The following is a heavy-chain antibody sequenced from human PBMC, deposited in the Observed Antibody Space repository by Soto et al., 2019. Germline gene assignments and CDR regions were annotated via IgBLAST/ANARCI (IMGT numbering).Heavy chain of an antibody. CDR3: ARACSGGSCFSERHLYHQYLMSFRAQGSSDL. V-gene: IGHV3-21*01. CDR2: ISSSSSYI. D-gene: IGHD2-15*01. CDR1: GFTFSSYS. Sequence: GGSLRLSCAASGFTFSSYSMNWVRQAPGKGLEWVSSISSSSSYIYYADSVKGRFTISRDNAKNSLYLQMNSLRAEDTAVYYCARACSGGSCFSERHLYHQYLMSFRAQGSSDL. J-gene: IGHJ2*01.